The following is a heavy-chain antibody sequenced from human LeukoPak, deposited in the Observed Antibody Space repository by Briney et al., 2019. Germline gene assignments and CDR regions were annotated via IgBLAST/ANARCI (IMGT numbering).Heavy chain of an antibody. CDR1: GFTFSSYA. J-gene: IGHJ3*02. CDR2: ISYDGSNK. V-gene: IGHV3-30-3*01. CDR3: ARAGYGGNAFDI. Sequence: GGSLRLSCAASGFTFSSYAMHWVRQAPGKGLEWAAVISYDGSNKYYADSVKGRFTISRDNSKNTLYLQMNSLRAEDTAVYYCARAGYGGNAFDIWGQGTMVTVSS. D-gene: IGHD4-17*01.